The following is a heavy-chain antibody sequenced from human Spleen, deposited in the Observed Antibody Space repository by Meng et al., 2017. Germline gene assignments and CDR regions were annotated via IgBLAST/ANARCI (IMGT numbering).Heavy chain of an antibody. CDR3: ARADYGDYNHYDSLNDY. J-gene: IGHJ4*02. CDR1: GFTFNNAW. CDR2: ISSSSSYI. Sequence: GGSLRLSCAASGFTFNNAWMSWVRQAPGKGLEWVSSISSSSSYIYYADSVKGRFTISRDNAKNSLYLQMNSLRAEDTAVYYCARADYGDYNHYDSLNDYWGQGTLVTVSS. D-gene: IGHD4-17*01. V-gene: IGHV3-21*01.